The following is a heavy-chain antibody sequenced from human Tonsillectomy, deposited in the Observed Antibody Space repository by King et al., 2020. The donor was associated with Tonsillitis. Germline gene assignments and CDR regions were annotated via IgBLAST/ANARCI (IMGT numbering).Heavy chain of an antibody. CDR3: AKDLLPPQWQVFDH. D-gene: IGHD6-19*01. CDR2: IRYDGSNK. CDR1: GFTFSSYG. J-gene: IGHJ4*02. V-gene: IGHV3-30*02. Sequence: QLVQSGGGVVQPGGSLRLSCAASGFTFSSYGMHWVRQAPGKGLEWVAFIRYDGSNKYYADSVKGRFTISRDNSKNTLYLQMNSLRAEDTAVYYCAKDLLPPQWQVFDHWGQRTLVTVSS.